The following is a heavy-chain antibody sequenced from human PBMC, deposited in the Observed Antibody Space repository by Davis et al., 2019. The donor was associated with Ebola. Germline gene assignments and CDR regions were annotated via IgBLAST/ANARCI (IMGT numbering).Heavy chain of an antibody. J-gene: IGHJ6*02. V-gene: IGHV3-23*01. CDR1: GFTLSTYV. D-gene: IGHD5-12*01. CDR2: ISGSGDST. CDR3: AKGVVRATTYYYYGLHV. Sequence: GESLKISCAASGFTLSTYVMSWVRQAPGKGLEWVSGISGSGDSTYYADSVKGRFTISRDNSENTLYLQMNSLRAEDTAVYYCAKGVVRATTYYYYGLHVWGQGTTVTVSS.